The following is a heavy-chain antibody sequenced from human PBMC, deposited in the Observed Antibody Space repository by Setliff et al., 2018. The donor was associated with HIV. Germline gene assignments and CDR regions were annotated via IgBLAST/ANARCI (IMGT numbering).Heavy chain of an antibody. CDR2: VYTTGSA. D-gene: IGHD6-19*01. CDR3: ARALAGGSGWNYFGL. J-gene: IGHJ4*02. Sequence: SETLSLTCTVSGASFIRSRYYWSWIRQPAGKGLEWIGHVYTTGSASYNPSLESRVTILEALSKNQFSLNLDSVTAADTAVYFCARALAGGSGWNYFGLRGPGTLVTVSS. CDR1: GASFIRSRYY. V-gene: IGHV4-61*09.